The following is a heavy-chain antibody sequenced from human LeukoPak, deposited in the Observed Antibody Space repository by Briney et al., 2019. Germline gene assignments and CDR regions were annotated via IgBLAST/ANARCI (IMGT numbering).Heavy chain of an antibody. V-gene: IGHV4-59*01. CDR2: VYYSGST. CDR1: GGSINGYY. D-gene: IGHD5-12*01. J-gene: IGHJ4*02. Sequence: SETLSLTCTVSGGSINGYYWSWIRQPPGKGLEWIGYVYYSGSTNYNPSLKSRVTISVDTSKNQFSLKLSSVTAADTAIYYCARGGSKNGFDSNFDYWGQGTLVTVSS. CDR3: ARGGSKNGFDSNFDY.